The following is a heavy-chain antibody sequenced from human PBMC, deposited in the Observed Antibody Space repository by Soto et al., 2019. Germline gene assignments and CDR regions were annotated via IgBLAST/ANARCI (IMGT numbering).Heavy chain of an antibody. CDR2: IFFTGSA. J-gene: IGHJ2*01. Sequence: SETLSLTCTVSGGSVSTGSYDWSWIRQPPGKGLEWIGKIFFTGSAHYNPSLRNRVTMSVDTSKDQFSLTLTSVTAADTAVYYCARKIAYCGGDCYSDWYFDLWGRGTLVTVSS. CDR3: ARKIAYCGGDCYSDWYFDL. CDR1: GGSVSTGSYD. V-gene: IGHV4-61*01. D-gene: IGHD2-21*02.